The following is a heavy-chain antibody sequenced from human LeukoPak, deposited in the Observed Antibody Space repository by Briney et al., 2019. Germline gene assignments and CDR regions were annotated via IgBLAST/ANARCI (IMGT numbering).Heavy chain of an antibody. D-gene: IGHD2-15*01. CDR1: GYTFTSYD. Sequence: ASVKVSCKASGYTFTSYDINWVRHATGQGLEWMGWMNPNSGNTGYAQKFQGRVTMTRNTSISTAYMELSSLRSEDTAVYYCARVRYCSGGSCYAFVAFDIWGQGTMVTVSS. CDR3: ARVRYCSGGSCYAFVAFDI. J-gene: IGHJ3*02. CDR2: MNPNSGNT. V-gene: IGHV1-8*01.